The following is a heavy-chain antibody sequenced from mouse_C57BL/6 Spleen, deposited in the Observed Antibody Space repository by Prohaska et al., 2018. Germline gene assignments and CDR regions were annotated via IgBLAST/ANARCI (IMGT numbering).Heavy chain of an antibody. CDR3: ARSYMGWLRENGYAMDY. V-gene: IGHV1-80*01. J-gene: IGHJ4*01. Sequence: QVQLQQSGAELVKPGASVKISCKASGYAFSSYWLNWLKHRPGTGLEWIGQIYPGDGDTNYNGKFKGKATLTADKSSSTAYMQLSSLTSEDSAVYFCARSYMGWLRENGYAMDYWGQGTSVTVSS. D-gene: IGHD2-2*01. CDR2: IYPGDGDT. CDR1: GYAFSSYW.